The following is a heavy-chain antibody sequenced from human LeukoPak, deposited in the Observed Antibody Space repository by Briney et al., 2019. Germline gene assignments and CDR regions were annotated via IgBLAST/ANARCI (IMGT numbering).Heavy chain of an antibody. J-gene: IGHJ4*02. CDR2: IYYSGST. CDR3: ARGEQWLRNSFDY. Sequence: SETLSLTCTVSGGSISSSSYYWGWIRQPPGKGLEWIGSIYYSGSTYYNPSLKSRVTISVDTSKNQFSLKLSSVTAAATAVYYCARGEQWLRNSFDYWGQGTLVTVSS. D-gene: IGHD6-19*01. V-gene: IGHV4-39*07. CDR1: GGSISSSSYY.